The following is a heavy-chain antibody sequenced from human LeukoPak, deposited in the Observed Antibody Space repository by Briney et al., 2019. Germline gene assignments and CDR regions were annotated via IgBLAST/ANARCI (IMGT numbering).Heavy chain of an antibody. J-gene: IGHJ4*02. Sequence: GGSLRLSCAASGFTVSSNYMSWVRQAPGKGLEWVSVIYSGGSTYYADSVKGRFTISRDNSKNTLYLQMNSLRAEDTAVYYCARGTRTYYYDSSGYYFDYWGQGTLVTVSS. CDR2: IYSGGST. CDR3: ARGTRTYYYDSSGYYFDY. V-gene: IGHV3-66*01. CDR1: GFTVSSNY. D-gene: IGHD3-22*01.